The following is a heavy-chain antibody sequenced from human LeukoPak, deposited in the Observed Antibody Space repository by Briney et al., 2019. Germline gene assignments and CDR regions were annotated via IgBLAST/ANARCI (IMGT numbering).Heavy chain of an antibody. V-gene: IGHV4-61*02. CDR2: IFNGVST. CDR1: GGSMSSGNYH. Sequence: SQTLSLTCTVSGGSMSSGNYHWTWLRQPAGKGLEWIGRIFNGVSTNYNPSLKSRATISQDTSKNQFSLDLTSVTAADTAVYYCALRNFGNGFHIWGRGTLVTVSS. J-gene: IGHJ3*02. CDR3: ALRNFGNGFHI. D-gene: IGHD3-9*01.